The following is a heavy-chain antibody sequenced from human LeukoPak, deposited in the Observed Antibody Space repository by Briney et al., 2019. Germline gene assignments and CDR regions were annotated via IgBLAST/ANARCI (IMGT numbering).Heavy chain of an antibody. CDR1: GYTFTSYG. CDR3: ARAGSGSYPYTTPRYYYYMDV. CDR2: FSAYNGNT. V-gene: IGHV1-18*01. D-gene: IGHD3-10*01. Sequence: ASVKLSCTASGYTFTSYGISWVRQAPGQGLEWMGWFSAYNGNTNYAQKLQGRVTMTTDTPTSTAYMELRSLRSDDTAVYYCARAGSGSYPYTTPRYYYYMDVWGKGTTVTVSS. J-gene: IGHJ6*03.